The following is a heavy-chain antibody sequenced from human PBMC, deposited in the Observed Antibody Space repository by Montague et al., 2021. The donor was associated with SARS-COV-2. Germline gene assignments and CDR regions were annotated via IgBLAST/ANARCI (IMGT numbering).Heavy chain of an antibody. CDR2: IYTSGST. Sequence: TLSLTCTVSGGSINSGSYYWSWIRQPAGNGLEWIGLIYTSGSTNYNPSLKSRVTISIDTSTKQFSLKLSSVTAADTAVYYCARAGCTGGWYYVNYFDYWGLGTLVTVSS. CDR3: ARAGCTGGWYYVNYFDY. J-gene: IGHJ4*02. D-gene: IGHD6-19*01. V-gene: IGHV4-61*02. CDR1: GGSINSGSYY.